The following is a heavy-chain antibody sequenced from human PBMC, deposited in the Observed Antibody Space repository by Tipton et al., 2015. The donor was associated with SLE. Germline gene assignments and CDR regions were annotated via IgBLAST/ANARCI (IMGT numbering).Heavy chain of an antibody. V-gene: IGHV3-64*04. CDR3: AKEGGDYEPEFDY. CDR1: GFTFSSYA. Sequence: SLRLSCSASGFTFSSYAMHWVRQAPGKGLEYVSAISSNGGSTYYADSVKGRFTISRDNSKNTLYLQMNSLRAEDTAVYYCAKEGGDYEPEFDYWGQGTLVTVSS. CDR2: ISSNGGST. D-gene: IGHD4-17*01. J-gene: IGHJ4*02.